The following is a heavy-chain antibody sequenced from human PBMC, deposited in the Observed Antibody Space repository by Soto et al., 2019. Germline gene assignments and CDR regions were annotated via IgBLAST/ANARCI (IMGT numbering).Heavy chain of an antibody. V-gene: IGHV2-70*01. D-gene: IGHD4-17*01. CDR3: ARIRPYGGNSGNGGYQSYYFDY. J-gene: IGHJ4*02. CDR2: IDWDDDK. Sequence: SGPTLVKPTQTLTLTCTFSGFSLSTSGMCVSWIRQPPGKALEWLALIDWDDDKYYSTSLKTRLTISKDTSKNQVVLTMTNMDPVDTATYYCARIRPYGGNSGNGGYQSYYFDYWGQGTLVTVSS. CDR1: GFSLSTSGMC.